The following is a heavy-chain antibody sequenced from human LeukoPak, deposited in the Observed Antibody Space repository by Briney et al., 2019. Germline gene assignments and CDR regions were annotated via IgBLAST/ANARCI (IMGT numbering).Heavy chain of an antibody. CDR1: GGSFSGYY. Sequence: PSETLSLTCAVYGGSFSGYYWSWIRQPPGKGLEWIGEINHSGSPNYNPSLKSRVTISIDTSKNQFPLKLSPVTAADTAVYYCARDLSDYYGSGSYRPIDAFDIWGQGTMVTASS. V-gene: IGHV4-34*01. J-gene: IGHJ3*02. CDR2: INHSGSP. D-gene: IGHD3-10*01. CDR3: ARDLSDYYGSGSYRPIDAFDI.